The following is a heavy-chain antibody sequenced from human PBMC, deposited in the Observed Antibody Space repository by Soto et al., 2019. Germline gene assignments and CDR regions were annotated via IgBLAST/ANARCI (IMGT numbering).Heavy chain of an antibody. D-gene: IGHD2-21*02. CDR3: ARAYCGGDCYLYYFAY. V-gene: IGHV4-59*01. CDR2: IYYSGST. Sequence: SETLSLTCTVSGGSISSYYWSWIRQPPGKGLEWIGYIYYSGSTNYNPSLKSRVTISVDTSKNQFSLKLSSVTAADTAVYYCARAYCGGDCYLYYFAYWGQGTLVTVSS. J-gene: IGHJ4*02. CDR1: GGSISSYY.